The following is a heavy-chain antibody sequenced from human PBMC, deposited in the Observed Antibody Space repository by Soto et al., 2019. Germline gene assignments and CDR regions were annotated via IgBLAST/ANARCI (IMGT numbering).Heavy chain of an antibody. CDR1: GGSISSYY. CDR2: IYYSGST. Sequence: SETLSLTCTVSGGSISSYYWSWIRQPPGKGLEWIGYIYYSGSTNYNPSLKSRVTISVDTSKNQFSLKLSSVTTADTAVYYCARQGQQLDRGWFDPWGQGTLVTVSS. D-gene: IGHD6-13*01. V-gene: IGHV4-59*01. CDR3: ARQGQQLDRGWFDP. J-gene: IGHJ5*02.